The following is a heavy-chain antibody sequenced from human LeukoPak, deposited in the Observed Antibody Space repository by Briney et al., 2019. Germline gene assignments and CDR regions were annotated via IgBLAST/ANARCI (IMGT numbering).Heavy chain of an antibody. CDR2: IYYSGST. CDR3: ARSQEIVVVTLRYYFDY. J-gene: IGHJ4*02. D-gene: IGHD3-22*01. Sequence: PSETLSLTCTVSGGSISSYCWSWIRHPPGKGLGLVGYIYYSGSTNYNPSLKSRVTISVDTSKNQFSLKLSSVTAADTAVYYCARSQEIVVVTLRYYFDYWGQGTLVTVSS. CDR1: GGSISSYC. V-gene: IGHV4-59*12.